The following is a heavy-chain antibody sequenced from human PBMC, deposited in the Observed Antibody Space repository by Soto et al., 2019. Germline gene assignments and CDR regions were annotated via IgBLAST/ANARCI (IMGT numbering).Heavy chain of an antibody. V-gene: IGHV3-23*01. Sequence: GGSLRLSCAASGFTFSSYAMSWVRQAPGKGLEWVSAISGSGGSTYYADSVKGRFTISRDNSKNTLYLQMKSLRAEDTAVYKWARALYAYSGSWCFYFDSWGQGALVTVSS. CDR3: ARALYAYSGSWCFYFDS. CDR1: GFTFSSYA. CDR2: ISGSGGST. J-gene: IGHJ4*02. D-gene: IGHD3-10*01.